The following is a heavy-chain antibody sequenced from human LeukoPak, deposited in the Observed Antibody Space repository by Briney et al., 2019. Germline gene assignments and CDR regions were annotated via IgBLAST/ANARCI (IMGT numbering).Heavy chain of an antibody. CDR3: TRIVCLGSGGSCYDY. J-gene: IGHJ4*02. CDR1: GFTFSGSA. V-gene: IGHV3-73*01. D-gene: IGHD2-15*01. CDR2: IRSKANSYAT. Sequence: PGGSLKLSCAASGFTFSGSAMHWVRQASGKGLEWVGRIRSKANSYATAYAASVKGRFTISRDDSKNTAYLQMNSLKTEDTAVYYCTRIVCLGSGGSCYDYWGQGTLVTVSS.